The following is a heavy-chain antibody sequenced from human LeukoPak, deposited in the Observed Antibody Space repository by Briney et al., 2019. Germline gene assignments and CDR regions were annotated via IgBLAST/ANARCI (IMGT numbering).Heavy chain of an antibody. CDR2: ISISSQYT. CDR1: ELAFRPYS. D-gene: IGHD2/OR15-2a*01. V-gene: IGHV3-21*01. J-gene: IGHJ4*02. CDR3: AGDFCTSTGY. Sequence: GGSLRPSGGVSELAFRPYSMNGVRRAPGKGLEWCSSISISSQYTYYADSVKGRFTISRDNAKNSLYLQMNSLGAEDTANYYCAGDFCTSTGYWGRGTLVTVSS.